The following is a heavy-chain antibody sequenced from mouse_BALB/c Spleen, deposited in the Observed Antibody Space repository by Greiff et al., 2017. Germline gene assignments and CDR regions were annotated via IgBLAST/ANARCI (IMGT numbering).Heavy chain of an antibody. Sequence: EVKLMESGGGLVKPGGSLKLSCAASGFTFSSYTMSWVRQTPEKRLEWVATISSGGGNTYYPDSVKGRFTISRDNAKNNLYLQMSSLRSEDTALYYCAREDVDAMDYWGQGTSVTVSS. V-gene: IGHV5-9*03. CDR3: AREDVDAMDY. J-gene: IGHJ4*01. CDR1: GFTFSSYT. CDR2: ISSGGGNT.